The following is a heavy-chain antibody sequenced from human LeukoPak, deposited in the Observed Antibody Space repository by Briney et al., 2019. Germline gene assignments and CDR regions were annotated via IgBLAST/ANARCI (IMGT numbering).Heavy chain of an antibody. CDR3: VRGGIQVSGIDEFDY. Sequence: GSLRLSFAASGFTFIDYDMHWVRPVIGKGLEWVSAIGIRGDTHYSGSVKGRFTISRENAESSLYLQMNSLRAEDTAVYYCVRGGIQVSGIDEFDYWGQGTLVTVSS. CDR1: GFTFIDYD. J-gene: IGHJ4*02. V-gene: IGHV3-13*01. D-gene: IGHD6-19*01. CDR2: IGIRGDT.